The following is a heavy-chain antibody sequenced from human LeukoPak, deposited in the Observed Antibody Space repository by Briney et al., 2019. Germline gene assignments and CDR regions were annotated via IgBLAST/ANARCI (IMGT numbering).Heavy chain of an antibody. CDR3: ARDSGSGNNDY. J-gene: IGHJ4*02. CDR1: GFTFSSYA. Sequence: GGSLRLSCAASGFTFSSYAMHWVRQAPGKGLEWVAVISYDGSNKYYADSVKGRFTISRDNSKNTLYLQMNSLRAEDTAVYYCARDSGSGNNDYWGQGTLVTVSS. D-gene: IGHD1-26*01. V-gene: IGHV3-30*04. CDR2: ISYDGSNK.